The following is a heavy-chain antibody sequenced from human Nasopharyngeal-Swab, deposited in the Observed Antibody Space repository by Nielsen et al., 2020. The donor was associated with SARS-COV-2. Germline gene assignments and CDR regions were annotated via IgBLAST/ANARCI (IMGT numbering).Heavy chain of an antibody. CDR2: IYYSGST. Sequence: GSLRLSCSVSGGSISNYYWSWIRQPPGKGLQLIGYIYYSGSTNYNPSLKSRVPISVDTSKNQFSLQLSSVTAADTAVYYCARQSDYYYYGMDVWGQGTTVTVSS. J-gene: IGHJ6*02. CDR3: ARQSDYYYYGMDV. V-gene: IGHV4-59*08. CDR1: GGSISNYY.